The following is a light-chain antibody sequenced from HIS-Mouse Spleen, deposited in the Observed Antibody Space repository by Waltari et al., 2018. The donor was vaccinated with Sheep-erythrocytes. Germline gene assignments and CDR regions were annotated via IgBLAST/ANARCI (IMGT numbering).Light chain of an antibody. CDR2: DVS. CDR1: SSDVGGYNY. J-gene: IGLJ1*01. CDR3: CSYAGSYTYV. V-gene: IGLV2-11*01. Sequence: QSALTQPRSVSGSPGQSVTISCTGTSSDVGGYNYVPWYQQHPGKAPKLMIYDVSKRSFGVPYRLAVSKSGNTASLTISGLQAEDVADYYCCSYAGSYTYVFGTGTKVPVL.